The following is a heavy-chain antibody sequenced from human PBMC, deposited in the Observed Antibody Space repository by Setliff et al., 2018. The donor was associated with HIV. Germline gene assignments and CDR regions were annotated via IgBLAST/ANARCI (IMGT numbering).Heavy chain of an antibody. CDR3: ARDREYYDSSGSYYFDY. Sequence: GGSLRLSCAASGFTFSSYSMNWVRQAPGKGLVWVSYISSSSNTIYYAVSVKGRFTISRDNAKNSLYLQMNSLRAEDTAVYYCARDREYYDSSGSYYFDYWGQGTLVTVSS. CDR1: GFTFSSYS. CDR2: ISSSSNTI. D-gene: IGHD3-22*01. V-gene: IGHV3-48*01. J-gene: IGHJ4*02.